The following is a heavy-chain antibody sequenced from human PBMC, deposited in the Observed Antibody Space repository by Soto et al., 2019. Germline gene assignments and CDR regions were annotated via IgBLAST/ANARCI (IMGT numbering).Heavy chain of an antibody. CDR1: GFTFSSYA. J-gene: IGHJ4*02. CDR3: TRPHPYPYSSGFYFDY. Sequence: GGSLRLSCAASGFTFSSYAMHWVRQAPGKGLEWVAVISYDGSNKYYADSVKGRFTISRDNSKNTLYLQMNSLRAEDTAVYYCTRPHPYPYSSGFYFDYWGQGTLVTVSS. CDR2: ISYDGSNK. V-gene: IGHV3-30-3*01. D-gene: IGHD3-22*01.